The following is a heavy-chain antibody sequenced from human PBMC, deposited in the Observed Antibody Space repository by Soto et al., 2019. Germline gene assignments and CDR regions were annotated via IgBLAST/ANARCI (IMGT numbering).Heavy chain of an antibody. Sequence: ASVKVSCKASGYTFTGYYMHWVRQAPGQGLEWMGWINPNSGGTNYAQKFQGWVTMTRDTSISTAYMELSRLRSDDTAVYYCARTQAVTGTPDAFDIWGQGTMVTVSS. CDR3: ARTQAVTGTPDAFDI. J-gene: IGHJ3*02. CDR2: INPNSGGT. V-gene: IGHV1-2*04. D-gene: IGHD6-19*01. CDR1: GYTFTGYY.